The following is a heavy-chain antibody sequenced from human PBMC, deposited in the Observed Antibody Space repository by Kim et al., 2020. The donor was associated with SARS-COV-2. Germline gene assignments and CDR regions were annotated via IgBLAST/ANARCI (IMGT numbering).Heavy chain of an antibody. D-gene: IGHD6-13*01. V-gene: IGHV3-30*07. CDR3: ARDAVRLAAAVSEYFQH. Sequence: VEGRFTISRDKSKNTLYLQMNSLRAEDTAVYYGARDAVRLAAAVSEYFQHWGQGTLVTVSS. J-gene: IGHJ1*01.